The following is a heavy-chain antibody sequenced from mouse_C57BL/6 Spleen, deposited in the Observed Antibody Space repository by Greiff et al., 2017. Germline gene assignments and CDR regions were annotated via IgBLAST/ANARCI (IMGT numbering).Heavy chain of an antibody. D-gene: IGHD5-1-1*01. CDR3: TRWNYNTFFDY. Sequence: VQLQQSGAELVRPGASVTLSCKASGYTFTDYEMHWVKQTPVHGLEWIGAIDPETGGTAYNQKFKGKAILTADKSSSTAYMELRSLTSEDSAVYYCTRWNYNTFFDYWGQGTTLTVSS. J-gene: IGHJ2*01. V-gene: IGHV1-15*01. CDR2: IDPETGGT. CDR1: GYTFTDYE.